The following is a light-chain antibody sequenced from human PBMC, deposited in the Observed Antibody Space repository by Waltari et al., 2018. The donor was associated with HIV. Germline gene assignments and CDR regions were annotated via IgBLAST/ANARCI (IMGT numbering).Light chain of an antibody. CDR3: QQLNTFHFT. V-gene: IGKV3-20*02. J-gene: IGKJ4*01. Sequence: EIVLTQSPGTLSLSPGERATLSCRASQSVSSSYLAWYQQKPGQAPRLLIYGASTLQSGVPSRFGGSGSGTDFTLTISSLQPEDFATYYCQQLNTFHFTFAGGTKVDLK. CDR1: QSVSSSY. CDR2: GAS.